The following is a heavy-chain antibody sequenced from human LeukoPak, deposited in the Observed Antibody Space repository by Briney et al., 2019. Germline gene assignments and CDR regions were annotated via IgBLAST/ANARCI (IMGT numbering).Heavy chain of an antibody. CDR1: GFTVSSND. Sequence: PGGSLRLSCAASGFTVSSNDMNWVRQAPGKGLEWVPSITSTGRYVYYADSVKGRFNISRDNAQSSLFLQMNGLRGDDTAVYYCARAKHIVVVTARGAFDIWGPGTTVTVSS. D-gene: IGHD2-21*02. CDR3: ARAKHIVVVTARGAFDI. V-gene: IGHV3-21*01. J-gene: IGHJ3*02. CDR2: ITSTGRYV.